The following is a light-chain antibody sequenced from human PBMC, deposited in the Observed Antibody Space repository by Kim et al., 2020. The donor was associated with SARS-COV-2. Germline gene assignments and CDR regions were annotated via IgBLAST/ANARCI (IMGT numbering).Light chain of an antibody. V-gene: IGLV2-23*02. CDR2: DVN. CDR1: SHDIGSYNF. Sequence: QSALTQPVSVSGSPGQSITISCTGTSHDIGSYNFVSWYQHRPGKAPKLIIYDVNKRPSGVSNRFTGSKSGSTASLTISGLQAEDEAHYYCCSYAGINTYVIFGGGTQLTVL. J-gene: IGLJ2*01. CDR3: CSYAGINTYVI.